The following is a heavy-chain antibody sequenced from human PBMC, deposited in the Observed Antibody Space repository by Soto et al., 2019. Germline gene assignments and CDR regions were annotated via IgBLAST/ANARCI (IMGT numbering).Heavy chain of an antibody. CDR1: GFTFSNHN. D-gene: IGHD2-15*01. V-gene: IGHV3-30*14. CDR2: IYYEGSSQ. Sequence: GGSLRLSCAASGFTFSNHNMHWVRQAPGKGLEWVAMIYYEGSSQYYTDSVKGRFTISRDNSENTVYLQMNSLRTEDTAVYYCARDARDYSFDYWGQGALVTVSS. J-gene: IGHJ4*02. CDR3: ARDARDYSFDY.